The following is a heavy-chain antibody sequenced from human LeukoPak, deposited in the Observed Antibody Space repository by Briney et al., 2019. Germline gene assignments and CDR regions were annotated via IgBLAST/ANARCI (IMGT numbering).Heavy chain of an antibody. CDR2: INPNSGGT. V-gene: IGHV1-2*02. D-gene: IGHD4-17*01. CDR1: GYTFTGYY. J-gene: IGHJ4*02. CDR3: ASSYGDVGYFDY. Sequence: ASVKVFCKASGYTFTGYYMHWVRQAPGQGLEWMGWINPNSGGTNYAQKFQGRVTMTRDTSISTAYMELSRLRSDDTAVYYCASSYGDVGYFDYWGQGTLVTVSS.